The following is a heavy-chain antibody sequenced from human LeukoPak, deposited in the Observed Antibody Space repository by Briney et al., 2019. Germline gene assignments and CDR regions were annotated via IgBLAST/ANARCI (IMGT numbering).Heavy chain of an antibody. D-gene: IGHD2/OR15-2a*01. CDR3: ARAKGSIYFYGMDV. Sequence: RSGESLEISCTGSGYYFTTRWLAWVRQKPGKGLEWMGTMYPGDSETKYSPAFEGQVTISGDKSINTFYLQWDSLKASDTAMYYCARAKGSIYFYGMDVWAQGTMVIVSS. V-gene: IGHV5-51*01. CDR1: GYYFTTRW. CDR2: MYPGDSET. J-gene: IGHJ6*02.